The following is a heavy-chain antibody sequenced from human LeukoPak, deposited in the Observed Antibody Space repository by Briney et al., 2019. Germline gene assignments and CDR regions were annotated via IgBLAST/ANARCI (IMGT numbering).Heavy chain of an antibody. J-gene: IGHJ4*02. Sequence: GGSLRLSCAASGFTFDDYAMHWVRQAPGKGLEWVSLISGDGGSTYYADSVKGRFTISRDNSKNSLYLQMSSLRTEDTALYYCAKDQGSSGWTRPFDYWGQGTLVTVSS. CDR3: AKDQGSSGWTRPFDY. D-gene: IGHD6-19*01. CDR2: ISGDGGST. V-gene: IGHV3-43*02. CDR1: GFTFDDYA.